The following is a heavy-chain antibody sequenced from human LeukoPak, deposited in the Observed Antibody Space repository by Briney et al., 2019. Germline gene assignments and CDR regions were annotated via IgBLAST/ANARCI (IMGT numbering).Heavy chain of an antibody. CDR3: ARDSFSNYLLPFDY. D-gene: IGHD4-11*01. V-gene: IGHV3-48*01. CDR2: ISSSSSTI. Sequence: GGSLRLSCPASGFTFSSYSMNWVRQAPGKGLEWVSYISSSSSTIYYADSVKGRFTISRDNAKNSLYLQMNSLRAEDTAVYYCARDSFSNYLLPFDYWGQGTLVTVSS. J-gene: IGHJ4*02. CDR1: GFTFSSYS.